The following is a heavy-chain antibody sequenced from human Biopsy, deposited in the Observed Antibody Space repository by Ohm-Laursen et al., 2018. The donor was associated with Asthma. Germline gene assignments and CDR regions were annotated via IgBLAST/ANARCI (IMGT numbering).Heavy chain of an antibody. D-gene: IGHD3-9*01. CDR2: INAGDGNT. J-gene: IGHJ3*02. Sequence: ASVKVSCKASGYTFIHFAIHWVRQAPGQRLEWMGWINAGDGNTKYSQKFQGRVTITRDTSASTAYMDLRSLRSEDTAMYYCARTYYDFLTGQVNDAFDIWGQGTMVTVSS. CDR3: ARTYYDFLTGQVNDAFDI. V-gene: IGHV1-3*01. CDR1: GYTFIHFA.